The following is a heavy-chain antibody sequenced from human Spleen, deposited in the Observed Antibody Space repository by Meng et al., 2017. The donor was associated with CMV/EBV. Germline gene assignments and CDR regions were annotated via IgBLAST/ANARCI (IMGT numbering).Heavy chain of an antibody. J-gene: IGHJ5*02. CDR2: INHSGST. CDR1: GGSFSGYY. D-gene: IGHD2-15*01. CDR3: ARGRVGAWFDP. V-gene: IGHV4-34*01. Sequence: SQTLSLTCAVYGGSFSGYYWSWIRQPPGKGLEWIGEINHSGSTNYNPSLKSRVTISVDTSKNQFSLKLSSVTAADTAVYYCARGRVGAWFDPWGQGTLVTVSS.